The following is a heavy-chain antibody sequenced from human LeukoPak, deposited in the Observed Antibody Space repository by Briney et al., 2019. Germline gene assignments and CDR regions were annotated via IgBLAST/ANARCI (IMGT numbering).Heavy chain of an antibody. J-gene: IGHJ6*02. Sequence: SETLSLTCTASGGSISSYYWSWIRQPPGKGLEWIGYIYYSGSTNYNPSLKSRVTISVDTSKNQFSLKVRSVTAADTAVYYCARGHVGSYAYYYYYGMDVWGQGTTVTVSS. CDR3: ARGHVGSYAYYYYYGMDV. V-gene: IGHV4-59*12. CDR2: IYYSGST. D-gene: IGHD2-8*01. CDR1: GGSISSYY.